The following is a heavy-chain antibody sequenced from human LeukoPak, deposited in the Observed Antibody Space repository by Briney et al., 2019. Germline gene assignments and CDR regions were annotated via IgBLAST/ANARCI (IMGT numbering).Heavy chain of an antibody. CDR2: INPSGGST. Sequence: ASVKVSCKASGYTFTIYYMHWVRQAPGQGLEWMGIINPSGGSTSYAQKFQGRVTMTRDTSTSTVYMELSSLRAEDTAEYYCAKDSNGWYQRGSNYFDYWGQGTLVTVSS. D-gene: IGHD6-19*01. CDR1: GYTFTIYY. CDR3: AKDSNGWYQRGSNYFDY. V-gene: IGHV1-46*01. J-gene: IGHJ4*02.